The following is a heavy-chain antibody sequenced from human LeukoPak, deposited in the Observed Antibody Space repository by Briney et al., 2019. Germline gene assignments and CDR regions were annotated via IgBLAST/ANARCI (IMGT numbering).Heavy chain of an antibody. Sequence: ASVKVSCKASGGTFSSYAISWVRQAPGQGLEWMGGIIPIFGTANYAQKFQGRVTITADESTSTAYMELSSLRSEDTAVYYRARDRCSSTSCYAPVNWFDPWGQGTLVTVSS. CDR1: GGTFSSYA. J-gene: IGHJ5*02. CDR3: ARDRCSSTSCYAPVNWFDP. V-gene: IGHV1-69*01. D-gene: IGHD2-2*01. CDR2: IIPIFGTA.